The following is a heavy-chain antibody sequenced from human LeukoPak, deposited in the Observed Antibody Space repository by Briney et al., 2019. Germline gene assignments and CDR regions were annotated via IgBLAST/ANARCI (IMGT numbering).Heavy chain of an antibody. D-gene: IGHD3-9*01. J-gene: IGHJ4*02. Sequence: SETLSLTCTVSGGSISSYYWSWIRQPPGKGLEWIGYIYYSGSTNYNPSLKSRVTISVDTSKNQFSLKLSSVTAADTAVYYCARENRYYDILTGLLPFDYWGQGTLVTVSS. V-gene: IGHV4-59*12. CDR3: ARENRYYDILTGLLPFDY. CDR2: IYYSGST. CDR1: GGSISSYY.